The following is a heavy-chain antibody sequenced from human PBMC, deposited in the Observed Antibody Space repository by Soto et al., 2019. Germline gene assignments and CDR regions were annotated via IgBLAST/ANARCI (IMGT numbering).Heavy chain of an antibody. V-gene: IGHV3-23*01. J-gene: IGHJ4*02. Sequence: HPGGSLRLSCAASVFTFSGHAMSCVRQAPGKGLEWVSAISGSGGSTYYADSVKGRFTISRDNSKNTLYLQMNSLRAEDTAVYYCAKIPYVTGTLHFDYWGQGTLVTVSS. CDR2: ISGSGGST. CDR1: VFTFSGHA. D-gene: IGHD1-20*01. CDR3: AKIPYVTGTLHFDY.